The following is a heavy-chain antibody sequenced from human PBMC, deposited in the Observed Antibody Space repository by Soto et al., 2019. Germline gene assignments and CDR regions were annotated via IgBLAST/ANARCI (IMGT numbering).Heavy chain of an antibody. CDR1: GFTFGDYA. Sequence: PGGSLRLSCTASGFTFGDYATSWFRQAPGKGLEWVGFIRSKAYGGTTEYAASVKGRFTISRDDSKSIAYLQMNSLKTEDTAVYYCTRDRLSIPFMDVWGKGTTVTVSS. V-gene: IGHV3-49*03. CDR2: IRSKAYGGTT. J-gene: IGHJ6*04. CDR3: TRDRLSIPFMDV.